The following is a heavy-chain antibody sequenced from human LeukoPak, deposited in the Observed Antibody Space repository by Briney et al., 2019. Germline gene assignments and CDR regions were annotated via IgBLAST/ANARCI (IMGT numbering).Heavy chain of an antibody. CDR3: ARDGTSPDDY. CDR1: VYTFSNVG. Sequence: ASVKVSCKASVYTFSNVGISCVRQAPEQGLGRRGGISGNNDNPNYGQKFQDRFTVTSDSPTRTAYMELKRLRSDDTAVYYCARDGTSPDDYWGQGTLVTVSS. V-gene: IGHV1-18*01. CDR2: ISGNNDNP. D-gene: IGHD1-14*01. J-gene: IGHJ4*02.